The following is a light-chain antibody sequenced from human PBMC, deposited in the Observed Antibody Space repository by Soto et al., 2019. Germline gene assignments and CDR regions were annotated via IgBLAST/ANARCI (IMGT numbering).Light chain of an antibody. Sequence: EIVMTQSPATLSVSPGERATLSCRASQDVLTNLAWYQQKPGQSPRLLIYRASTRATGVPARFSGSGSGTDFTLTISRLEPEDFAVYYCQQYGSSSITFGQGTRLEIK. J-gene: IGKJ5*01. CDR1: QDVLTN. CDR2: RAS. V-gene: IGKV3-15*01. CDR3: QQYGSSSIT.